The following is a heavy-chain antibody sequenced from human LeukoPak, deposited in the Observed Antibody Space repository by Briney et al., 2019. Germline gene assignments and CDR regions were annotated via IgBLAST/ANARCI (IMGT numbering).Heavy chain of an antibody. J-gene: IGHJ4*02. V-gene: IGHV3-7*01. D-gene: IGHD6-13*01. Sequence: GGSLRLSCTASGFTFSNFWMGWVRQAPGKGLEWVANIKQDETEKFYLGSVKGRFTISRDNSKNTLYLQMNSLRAEDTAVYYCARERSSSWYGTFDYWGQGTLVTVSS. CDR1: GFTFSNFW. CDR2: IKQDETEK. CDR3: ARERSSSWYGTFDY.